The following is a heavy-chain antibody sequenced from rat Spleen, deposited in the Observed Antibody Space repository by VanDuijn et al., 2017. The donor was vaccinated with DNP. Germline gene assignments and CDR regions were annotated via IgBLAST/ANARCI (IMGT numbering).Heavy chain of an antibody. CDR1: GFTFSDFP. CDR3: TRATGFAY. V-gene: IGHV5-46*01. D-gene: IGHD4-2*01. J-gene: IGHJ3*01. CDR2: ISTSGGGT. Sequence: EVQLVESGGGLVQPGRSMKLSCAASGFTFSDFPMAWVRQAPTKGLEWFATISTSGGGTYYRDSVKGRFTISRDNAENTLYLQMNSLRSEDTATYYCTRATGFAYWGQGTLVTVSS.